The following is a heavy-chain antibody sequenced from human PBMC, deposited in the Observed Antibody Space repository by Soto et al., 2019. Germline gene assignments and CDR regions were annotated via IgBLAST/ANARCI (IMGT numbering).Heavy chain of an antibody. CDR1: GYSISSGYY. CDR3: AGGITMVRGVIAFDI. CDR2: IYHSGST. Sequence: PSETLSLTCAVSGYSISSGYYWGWIRQPPGRGLELIGSIYHSGSTYYNPSLKSRVTISVDTSKNQFSLKLSSVTAADTAVYYCAGGITMVRGVIAFDIWGQGTMVT. J-gene: IGHJ3*02. D-gene: IGHD3-10*01. V-gene: IGHV4-38-2*01.